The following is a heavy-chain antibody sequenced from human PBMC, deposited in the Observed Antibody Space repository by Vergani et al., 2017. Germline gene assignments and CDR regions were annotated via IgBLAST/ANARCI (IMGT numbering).Heavy chain of an antibody. D-gene: IGHD6-19*01. CDR1: GFTFDDYT. Sequence: EVQLVESGGVVVQPGGSLRLSCAASGFTFDDYTMHWVRQGPGKGLEWVSLISGSGGSTYYADSVKGRFTISRDNSKNTLYLQMNSLRAEDTAVYYCAKCFIQQWLVPFDYWGQGTLVTVSS. V-gene: IGHV3-23*04. CDR3: AKCFIQQWLVPFDY. CDR2: ISGSGGST. J-gene: IGHJ4*02.